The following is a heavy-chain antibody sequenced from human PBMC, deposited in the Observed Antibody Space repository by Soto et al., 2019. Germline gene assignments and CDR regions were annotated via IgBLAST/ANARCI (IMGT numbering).Heavy chain of an antibody. CDR3: ARDPSPYTSGWYGIDF. J-gene: IGHJ4*01. V-gene: IGHV3-30*04. Sequence: GGSLRLSCAAYGFMFSAYAMLWVRQAPGKGLEWVAAISYDGTNKYYADSIKGRFTISRDNSANTLFLQVNSLRREDTAMYYCARDPSPYTSGWYGIDFWGHGTLVTVSS. D-gene: IGHD6-19*01. CDR1: GFMFSAYA. CDR2: ISYDGTNK.